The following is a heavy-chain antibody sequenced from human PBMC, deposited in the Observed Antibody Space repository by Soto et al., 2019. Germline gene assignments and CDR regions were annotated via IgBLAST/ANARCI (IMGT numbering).Heavy chain of an antibody. CDR3: ARQDGSGLYADS. Sequence: PGESRNISCKGSGDSFTSHWIAWVRQMPGKGLEWMGVIYPGDSDTRYSPSFQGQVTISADKSISTAYLQWSSLKASDTAMYYCARQDGSGLYADSWGQGTLVTVSS. CDR1: GDSFTSHW. CDR2: IYPGDSDT. J-gene: IGHJ4*02. D-gene: IGHD6-19*01. V-gene: IGHV5-51*01.